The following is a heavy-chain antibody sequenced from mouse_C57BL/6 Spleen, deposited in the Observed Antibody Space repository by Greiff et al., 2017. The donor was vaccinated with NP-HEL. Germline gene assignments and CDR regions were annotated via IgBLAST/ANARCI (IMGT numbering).Heavy chain of an antibody. J-gene: IGHJ2*01. V-gene: IGHV1-82*01. Sequence: VQLQQSGPELVKPGASVKISCKASGYAFSSSWMNWVKQRPGKGLEWIGRIYPGDGDTNYNGKFKGKATLTADKSSSTAYMQLSSLTSEDSAVYFCARWSWEVKDWGQGTTLTVSS. CDR1: GYAFSSSW. D-gene: IGHD4-1*01. CDR2: IYPGDGDT. CDR3: ARWSWEVKD.